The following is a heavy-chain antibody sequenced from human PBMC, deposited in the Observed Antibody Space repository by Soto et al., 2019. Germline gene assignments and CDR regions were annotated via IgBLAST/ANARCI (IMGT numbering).Heavy chain of an antibody. D-gene: IGHD6-13*01. CDR2: IYYSGST. J-gene: IGHJ4*02. Sequence: SETLSLTCTVSGGSISSGGYYWSWIRQHPGKGLEWIGYIYYSGSTYYNPSLKSRVTISVDTSKNQFSLKLSSVTAADTAVYYCARDRGGQQLVTFDYWGQGTLVTVSS. CDR3: ARDRGGQQLVTFDY. CDR1: GGSISSGGYY. V-gene: IGHV4-31*03.